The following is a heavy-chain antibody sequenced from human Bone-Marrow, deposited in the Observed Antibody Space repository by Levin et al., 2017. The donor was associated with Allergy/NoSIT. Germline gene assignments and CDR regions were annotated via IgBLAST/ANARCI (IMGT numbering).Heavy chain of an antibody. J-gene: IGHJ6*02. CDR2: ISSSSSYI. CDR1: GFTFSSYS. D-gene: IGHD2-2*02. V-gene: IGHV3-21*01. Sequence: SCAASGFTFSSYSMNWVRQAPGKGLEWVSSISSSSSYIYYADSVKGRFTISRDNAKNSLYLQMNSLRAEDTAVYYCARDYCSSTSCYKATYYYGMDVWGQGTTVTVSS. CDR3: ARDYCSSTSCYKATYYYGMDV.